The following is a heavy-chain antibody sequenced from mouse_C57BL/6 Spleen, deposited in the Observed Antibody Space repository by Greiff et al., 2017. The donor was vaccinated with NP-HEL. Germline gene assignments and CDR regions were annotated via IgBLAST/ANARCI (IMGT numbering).Heavy chain of an antibody. V-gene: IGHV1-42*01. CDR3: ARKDGYFDV. CDR1: GYSFTGYY. CDR2: INPSTGGT. Sequence: EVKLQESGPELVKPGASVKISCKASGYSFTGYYMNWVKQSPEKSLEWIGEINPSTGGTTYNQKFKAKATLTVDKSSSTAYMQLKSLTSEDSAVYYCARKDGYFDVWGTGTTVTVSS. J-gene: IGHJ1*03.